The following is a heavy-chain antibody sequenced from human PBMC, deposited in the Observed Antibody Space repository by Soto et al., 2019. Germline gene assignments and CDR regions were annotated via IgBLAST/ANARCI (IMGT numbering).Heavy chain of an antibody. V-gene: IGHV4-31*03. D-gene: IGHD3-22*01. CDR3: ARAPIPRGRIVVVITRGGFDY. CDR1: GGSISSGGYY. Sequence: QVQLQESGPGLVKPSQTLSLTCTVSGGSISSGGYYWSWIRQHPGKGLEWIGYIYYSGSTYYNPSLKSRVTISVDTSKNQFSLKLSSVTAADTAVYYCARAPIPRGRIVVVITRGGFDYWGQGTLVTVSS. CDR2: IYYSGST. J-gene: IGHJ4*02.